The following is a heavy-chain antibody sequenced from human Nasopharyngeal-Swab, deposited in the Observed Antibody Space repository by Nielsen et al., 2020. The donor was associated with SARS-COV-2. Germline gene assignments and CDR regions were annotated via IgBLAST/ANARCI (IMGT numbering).Heavy chain of an antibody. CDR3: ARERELWFGADYYYYYYMDV. Sequence: SETLYLTCTVSGGSISSGGYYWSWLRQHPGKGLEWIGYIYYSGSTYYNPSLKSRVTISVDTSKNQFSLKLSSVTAADTAVYYCARERELWFGADYYYYYYMDVWGKGTTVTVSS. V-gene: IGHV4-31*03. CDR1: GGSISSGGYY. J-gene: IGHJ6*03. CDR2: IYYSGST. D-gene: IGHD3-10*01.